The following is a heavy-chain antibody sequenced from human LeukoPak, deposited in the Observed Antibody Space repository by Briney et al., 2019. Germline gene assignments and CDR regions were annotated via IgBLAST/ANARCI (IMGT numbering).Heavy chain of an antibody. Sequence: GGSLRLSCAASGFTFSSYAMSWVRQAPGMGLEWVSAISGSGGSTYYADSVKGRFTISRDNSKNTLYLQMNSLGAEDTAVYYCAKDRWVQFRGNPDSWGQGTLVTVSS. V-gene: IGHV3-23*01. CDR1: GFTFSSYA. CDR3: AKDRWVQFRGNPDS. D-gene: IGHD5-24*01. J-gene: IGHJ5*01. CDR2: ISGSGGST.